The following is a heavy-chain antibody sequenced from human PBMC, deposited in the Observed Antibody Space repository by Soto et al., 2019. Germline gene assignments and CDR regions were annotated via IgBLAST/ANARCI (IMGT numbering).Heavy chain of an antibody. CDR3: ARYTATTPIDY. CDR1: GFTFSSYA. Sequence: GGSLRLPCAASGFTFSSYAMSRVLQAPGKGLEWVSVISRNGDTTNYADSVKGRFTISRDTSKNTLYLQMNSVRAEDTAVYYCARYTATTPIDYWDQGTLVTVSS. V-gene: IGHV3-23*01. D-gene: IGHD4-17*01. CDR2: ISRNGDTT. J-gene: IGHJ4*02.